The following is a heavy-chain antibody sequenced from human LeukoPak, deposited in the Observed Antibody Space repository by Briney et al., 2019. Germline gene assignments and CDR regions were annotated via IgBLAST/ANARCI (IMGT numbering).Heavy chain of an antibody. D-gene: IGHD2-15*01. V-gene: IGHV3-30-3*01. CDR3: ARDHYCSGGSCYGTVGYYYYYYGMDV. J-gene: IGHJ6*02. CDR2: ISYDGSNK. CDR1: GFTFSSYA. Sequence: PGRSLRLSCAASGFTFSSYAMHWVRQAPGKGLEWVAVISYDGSNKYYADSVKGRFTISRDNAKSSLYLQMNSLRDEDTAVYYCARDHYCSGGSCYGTVGYYYYYYGMDVWGQGTTVTVSS.